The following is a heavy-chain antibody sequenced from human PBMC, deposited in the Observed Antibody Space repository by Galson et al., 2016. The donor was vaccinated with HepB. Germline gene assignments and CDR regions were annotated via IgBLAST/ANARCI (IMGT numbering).Heavy chain of an antibody. V-gene: IGHV4-31*03. CDR1: GGSLSSGGYS. J-gene: IGHJ4*02. CDR2: IYHSGST. CDR3: ARDRSSGSGNFGY. Sequence: TLSLTCTVSGGSLSSGGYSWSWIRQHPGKGLEWIGYIYHSGSTYYNPSLKSRVTISVDTSKNQFSLKLSSVAAADTAVYYCARDRSSGSGNFGYWGQGTLVTVSS. D-gene: IGHD3-10*01.